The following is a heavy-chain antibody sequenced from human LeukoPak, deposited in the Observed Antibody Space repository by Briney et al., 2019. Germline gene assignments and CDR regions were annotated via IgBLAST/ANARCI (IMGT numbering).Heavy chain of an antibody. Sequence: ASVTVSCKASEYTFTSYDINWVRQATGQGLEWMGWMNPTSGNTGYAQKFQGRVTMTRVTSISTAYMELNNLTSEDTAVYYCARGSWGEIAGRKSFEFWGQGSLVSVSS. D-gene: IGHD6-6*01. CDR1: EYTFTSYD. CDR2: MNPTSGNT. J-gene: IGHJ4*02. CDR3: ARGSWGEIAGRKSFEF. V-gene: IGHV1-8*01.